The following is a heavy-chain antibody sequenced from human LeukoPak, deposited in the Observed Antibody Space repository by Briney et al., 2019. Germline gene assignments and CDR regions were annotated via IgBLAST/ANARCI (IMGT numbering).Heavy chain of an antibody. CDR1: GGSFSGYC. V-gene: IGHV4-34*01. J-gene: IGHJ5*02. D-gene: IGHD2-2*01. CDR2: INHSGST. CDR3: ATLGYCSSTSCRNNWFDP. Sequence: SETLSLTCAVYGGSFSGYCWSWIRQPPGKGLEWIGEINHSGSTNYNSSLKSRVTISVDTSKNQFSLKLSSVTAADTAVYYCATLGYCSSTSCRNNWFDPWGQGTLVTVSS.